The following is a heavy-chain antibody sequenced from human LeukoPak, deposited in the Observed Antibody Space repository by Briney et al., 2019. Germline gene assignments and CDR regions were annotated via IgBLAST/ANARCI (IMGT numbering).Heavy chain of an antibody. Sequence: GSLRLSCAASGFTFSSYSMLWVRQAPGKGLEWVSYISSSSSTIYYADSVKGRFTISRDNAKNSLYLQMNTLRAEDTAVYYCARDRSGYDYYYYYYMDVWGKGTTVTISS. J-gene: IGHJ6*03. V-gene: IGHV3-48*01. CDR2: ISSSSSTI. CDR1: GFTFSSYS. CDR3: ARDRSGYDYYYYYYMDV. D-gene: IGHD5-12*01.